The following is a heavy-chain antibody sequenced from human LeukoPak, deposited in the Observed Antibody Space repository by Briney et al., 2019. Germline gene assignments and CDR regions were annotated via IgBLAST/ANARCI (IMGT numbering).Heavy chain of an antibody. V-gene: IGHV4-34*01. CDR3: ASSSSTSWYAGDWFDP. CDR2: INHSGST. D-gene: IGHD2-2*01. Sequence: PSETLSLTCAVYGGSFSDYYWSWIRQSPGKRLEWIGEINHSGSTNYNPSLKSRVTISVDTSKNQFSLKLNSVTAADTAVYYCASSSSTSWYAGDWFDPRGQGTLVTVSS. CDR1: GGSFSDYY. J-gene: IGHJ5*02.